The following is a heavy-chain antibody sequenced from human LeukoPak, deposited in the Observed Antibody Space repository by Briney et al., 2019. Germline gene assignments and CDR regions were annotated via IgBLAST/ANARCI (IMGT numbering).Heavy chain of an antibody. V-gene: IGHV3-30*02. Sequence: GGSLRLSCAASGFTFSSYGMHWVRQAPGKGLEWVAFIRYDGSNKYYADSVKGRFTISRDNSKNTLYLQMNSLRAEDTAVYYCAKDPTYYDFWGGPQGYRGQGTLVTVSS. CDR2: IRYDGSNK. D-gene: IGHD3-3*01. CDR3: AKDPTYYDFWGGPQGY. CDR1: GFTFSSYG. J-gene: IGHJ4*02.